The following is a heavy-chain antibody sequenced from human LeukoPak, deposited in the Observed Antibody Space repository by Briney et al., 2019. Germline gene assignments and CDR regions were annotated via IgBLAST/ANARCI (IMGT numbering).Heavy chain of an antibody. CDR3: ARMSTSWYADY. CDR1: GYIFTAYY. CDR2: INPNSGGT. J-gene: IGHJ4*02. V-gene: IGHV1-2*02. Sequence: GASVKVSCKASGYIFTAYYMHWVRQAPGQGLEWMGWINPNSGGTNYAQNFQGRVTMTRDTPISTAYMELSSLRSDDTAVYYCARMSTSWYADYWGQGTLVTVSS. D-gene: IGHD6-13*01.